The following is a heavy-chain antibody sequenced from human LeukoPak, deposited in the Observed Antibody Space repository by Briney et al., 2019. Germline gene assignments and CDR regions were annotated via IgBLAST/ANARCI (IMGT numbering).Heavy chain of an antibody. D-gene: IGHD5-18*01. CDR1: GGSFSGYY. Sequence: SETLSLTCAVYGGSFSGYYWSRIRQPPGKGLEWIGEINHSGSTNYNPSLKSRVTISVDTSKNQFSLKLSSVTAADTAVYYCARARARGYSYGFGIYYFDYWGQGTLVTVSS. J-gene: IGHJ4*02. V-gene: IGHV4-34*01. CDR3: ARARARGYSYGFGIYYFDY. CDR2: INHSGST.